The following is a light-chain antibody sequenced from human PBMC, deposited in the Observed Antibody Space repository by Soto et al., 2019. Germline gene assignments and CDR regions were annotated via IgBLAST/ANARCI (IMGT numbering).Light chain of an antibody. V-gene: IGKV1-5*03. Sequence: DIKWPRSPSTWLGPVDTQATLPFRACQNISSWLAWYQQKPGKAPKLLIYKASTLKSGVPSRFSGSGSGTEFTLTISSLQPDDFATYYCQHYNSYSEAFGKGTKVDIK. CDR2: KAS. CDR1: QNISSW. CDR3: QHYNSYSEA. J-gene: IGKJ1*01.